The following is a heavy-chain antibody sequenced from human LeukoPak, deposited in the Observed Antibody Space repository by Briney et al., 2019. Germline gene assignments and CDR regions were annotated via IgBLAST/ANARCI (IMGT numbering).Heavy chain of an antibody. CDR2: LYSGGST. CDR3: ATAFSYAFHI. Sequence: GGSLELSCGTSGFTVSISHMTWARPATGKGLEWVSILYSGGSTYYADSVQGRFTISRDNSKNMLYLQMNSLRAEDMAVYYCATAFSYAFHIWGQGTMVTVSS. V-gene: IGHV3-66*01. J-gene: IGHJ3*02. CDR1: GFTVSISH.